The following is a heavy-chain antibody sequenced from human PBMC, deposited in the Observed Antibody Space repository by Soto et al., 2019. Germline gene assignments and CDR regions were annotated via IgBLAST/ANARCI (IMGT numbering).Heavy chain of an antibody. CDR1: GGSISSGGYS. D-gene: IGHD2-2*01. Sequence: PSETLSLTCAVSGGSISSGGYSWGWIRQPPGKGLEWIGYIYHSGSTYYNPSLKSRVTISVDRSKNQFSLKLSSVTAADTAVYYCASYCSSTSCYFDYWGQGTLVTVSS. V-gene: IGHV4-30-2*01. J-gene: IGHJ4*02. CDR3: ASYCSSTSCYFDY. CDR2: IYHSGST.